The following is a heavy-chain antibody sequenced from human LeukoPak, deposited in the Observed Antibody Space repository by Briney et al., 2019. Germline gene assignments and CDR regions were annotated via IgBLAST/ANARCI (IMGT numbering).Heavy chain of an antibody. Sequence: PGGSLRLSCAASGFTFSSYAMHWVRQAPGKGLEWVAVISYDGSNKYYADSVKGRFTISRDNSKSTLYLQMNSLRAEDTAVYYCARVGSGWIQLDYWGQGTLVTVSS. CDR2: ISYDGSNK. CDR1: GFTFSSYA. CDR3: ARVGSGWIQLDY. D-gene: IGHD6-19*01. V-gene: IGHV3-30*04. J-gene: IGHJ4*02.